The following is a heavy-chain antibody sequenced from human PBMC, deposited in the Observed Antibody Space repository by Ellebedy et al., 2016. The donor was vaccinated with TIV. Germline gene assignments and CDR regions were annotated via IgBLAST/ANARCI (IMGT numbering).Heavy chain of an antibody. CDR3: ARGHCSGSSCLYYYYGMDV. Sequence: GGSLRLSCAASGFTFSSFAMHWVRQAPGKGLEWVANIRQDGSDKDYLDSVKGRFPISRDNAKNSLNMQMNSLRAEDTAVYYCARGHCSGSSCLYYYYGMDVWGQGTTVTVAS. CDR2: IRQDGSDK. D-gene: IGHD2-15*01. J-gene: IGHJ6*02. CDR1: GFTFSSFA. V-gene: IGHV3-7*03.